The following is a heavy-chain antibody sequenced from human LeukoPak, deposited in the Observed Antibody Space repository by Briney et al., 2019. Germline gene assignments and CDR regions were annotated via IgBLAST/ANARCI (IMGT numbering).Heavy chain of an antibody. CDR2: IYPGDSDT. V-gene: IGHV5-51*01. D-gene: IGHD3-22*01. CDR3: ARQEGSPYYYDSSGYYVADAFDI. Sequence: GGSLKISCKGSGYSFTSYWIGWVRQMPGKGLEWMGIIYPGDSDTRYSPSFQGQVTISADKSISTAYLQWSSLKASDTAMYYCARQEGSPYYYDSSGYYVADAFDIWGQGTMVTVSS. CDR1: GYSFTSYW. J-gene: IGHJ3*02.